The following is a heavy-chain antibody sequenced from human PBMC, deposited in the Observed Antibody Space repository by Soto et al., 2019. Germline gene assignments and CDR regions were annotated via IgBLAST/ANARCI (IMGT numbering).Heavy chain of an antibody. CDR2: VSAYNGER. D-gene: IGHD4-4*01. CDR3: ARTVSRRPDFDY. J-gene: IGHJ4*02. CDR1: GYTFTNYG. Sequence: GASVKVSCKASGYTFTNYGINWVRQAPGQGLEWLGWVSAYNGERRYAQRVQARVIMTTDTSTTTAYMELRSLRSDDTAVYYCARTVSRRPDFDYWGQGTLVTVSS. V-gene: IGHV1-18*01.